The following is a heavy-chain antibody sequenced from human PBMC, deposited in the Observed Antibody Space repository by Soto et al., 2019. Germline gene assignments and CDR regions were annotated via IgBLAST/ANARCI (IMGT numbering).Heavy chain of an antibody. V-gene: IGHV3-74*01. J-gene: IGHJ4*02. CDR2: ISNHGSDT. Sequence: EVQLEESGGALVQPGGSLRLSCAVSGFTFSVYWMEWVRQAPGKGLVWVSRISNHGSDTSYADSVRGRFTISRDNAKDTVYLQMSSLRADDTAVYYCAKDMYNSNDLGGFFDLWGQGTLVTVSS. CDR1: GFTFSVYW. CDR3: AKDMYNSNDLGGFFDL. D-gene: IGHD1-1*01.